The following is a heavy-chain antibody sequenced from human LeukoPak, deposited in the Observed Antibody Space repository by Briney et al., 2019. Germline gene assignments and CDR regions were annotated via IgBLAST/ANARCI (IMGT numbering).Heavy chain of an antibody. CDR2: IYYSGST. CDR3: ARADFGGAFDI. V-gene: IGHV4-30-4*08. Sequence: WVRQAPGKGLEWIGYIYYSGSTYYNPSLKSRVTISVDTSKNQFSLKLSSVTAADTAVYYCARADFGGAFDIWGQGTMVTVSS. D-gene: IGHD3-3*01. J-gene: IGHJ3*02.